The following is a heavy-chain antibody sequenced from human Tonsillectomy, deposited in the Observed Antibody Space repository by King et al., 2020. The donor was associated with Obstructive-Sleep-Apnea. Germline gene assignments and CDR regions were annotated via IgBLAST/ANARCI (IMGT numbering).Heavy chain of an antibody. CDR3: ARVPAQYREDDAFDI. J-gene: IGHJ3*02. CDR1: GFTFSSNY. D-gene: IGHD6-6*01. V-gene: IGHV3-53*04. Sequence: VQLVESGGGLVQPGGSLRLSCAASGFTFSSNYMSWVRQAPGNGLDGVSVIYSGGSTYYADSVKGRFTISRHNPKNTLYLQMNSLRAEDTAVYYCARVPAQYREDDAFDIWGQGTMVTVSS. CDR2: IYSGGST.